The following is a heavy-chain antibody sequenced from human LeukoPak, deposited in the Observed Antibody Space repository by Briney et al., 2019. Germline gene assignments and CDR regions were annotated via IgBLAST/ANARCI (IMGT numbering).Heavy chain of an antibody. CDR1: GYSISSGYY. V-gene: IGHV4-38-2*02. J-gene: IGHJ5*02. CDR2: IYHSGSS. CDR3: ARFYDFWSGDP. Sequence: PSETLSLTCTVSGYSISSGYYWGWIRQPPGKGLEWIGSIYHSGSSYYNPSLKSRVTISMDTSENQISLRLSSVTAADTAVYYCARFYDFWSGDPWGQGTLVTVSS. D-gene: IGHD3-3*01.